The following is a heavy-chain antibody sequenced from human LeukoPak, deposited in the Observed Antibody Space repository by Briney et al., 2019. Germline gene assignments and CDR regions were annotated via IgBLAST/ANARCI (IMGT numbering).Heavy chain of an antibody. CDR2: IYYSGST. J-gene: IGHJ4*02. Sequence: SETLSLTCTVSGGSISSYYWSWIRQPPGKGLEWIGYIYYSGSTNYNPSLKSRVTISVDTSKNQFSLKLSSVTAADTAVYYCERYYYGSGSYYDYWGQGTLVTVSS. CDR1: GGSISSYY. CDR3: ERYYYGSGSYYDY. V-gene: IGHV4-59*01. D-gene: IGHD3-10*01.